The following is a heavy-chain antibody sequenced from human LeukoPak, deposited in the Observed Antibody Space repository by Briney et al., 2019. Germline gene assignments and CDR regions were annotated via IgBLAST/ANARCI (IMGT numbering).Heavy chain of an antibody. CDR1: GYTFTSYY. Sequence: ASVKVSCKASGYTFTSYYMHWVRQAPGQGLEWMGIINPSGGSTNYAQKFQGRVTITADESTSTAYMELSSLRSEDTAVYYCAREMVYCSSTSCPLDYWGQGTLVTVSS. CDR3: AREMVYCSSTSCPLDY. D-gene: IGHD2-2*01. J-gene: IGHJ4*02. V-gene: IGHV1-46*01. CDR2: INPSGGST.